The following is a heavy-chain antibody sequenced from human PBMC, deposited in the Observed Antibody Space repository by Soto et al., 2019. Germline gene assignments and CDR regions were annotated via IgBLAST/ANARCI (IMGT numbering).Heavy chain of an antibody. V-gene: IGHV1-2*02. Sequence: ASVKVSCKASGFTFSAYYIYWVRQAPGQRLEWNGWINPNSGGTNNAQKFQGRVTMTRDTSTSTVYMELSALISDDTAVYFCARSLLDEYSSSWRSAYYGMDVWGQGTTVTVSS. D-gene: IGHD2-2*01. CDR1: GFTFSAYY. CDR3: ARSLLDEYSSSWRSAYYGMDV. J-gene: IGHJ6*02. CDR2: INPNSGGT.